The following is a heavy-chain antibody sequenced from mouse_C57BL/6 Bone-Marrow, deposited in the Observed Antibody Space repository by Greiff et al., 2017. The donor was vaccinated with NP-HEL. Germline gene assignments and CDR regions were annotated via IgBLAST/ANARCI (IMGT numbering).Heavy chain of an antibody. Sequence: EVMLVESVAELVRPGASVKLSCTASGFNIKNTYMHWVKQRPEQGLEWIGRIDPANGNTKYAPTLQGKATITADTSSNPAYLQLSSLTSEDTAIYYCARWGSKAWFAYWGQGTLVTVSA. D-gene: IGHD1-1*01. V-gene: IGHV14-3*01. CDR2: IDPANGNT. CDR1: GFNIKNTY. CDR3: ARWGSKAWFAY. J-gene: IGHJ3*01.